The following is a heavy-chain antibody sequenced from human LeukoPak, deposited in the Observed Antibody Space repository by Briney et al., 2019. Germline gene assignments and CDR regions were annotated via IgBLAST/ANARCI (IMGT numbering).Heavy chain of an antibody. Sequence: GGSLRLSCAASGFTFRRYDMSWVRQAPGKGLEWVSAISGNGDSTYYVDSVKGRFTISRDNSKDTLYLQMNSLRAEDTAVYYCALYCSGGSCYSMGGAFDIWGQGTVVTVSS. J-gene: IGHJ3*02. V-gene: IGHV3-23*01. D-gene: IGHD2-15*01. CDR1: GFTFRRYD. CDR3: ALYCSGGSCYSMGGAFDI. CDR2: ISGNGDST.